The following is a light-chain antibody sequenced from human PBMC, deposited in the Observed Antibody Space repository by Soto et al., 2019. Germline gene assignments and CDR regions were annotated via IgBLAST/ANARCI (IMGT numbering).Light chain of an antibody. CDR3: CAYAGSSTLV. CDR2: EVN. J-gene: IGLJ2*01. Sequence: QSALTQPASVSGSPGQSITISCTGSSSDIGSYDFVSWYQQYPGKAPKLAIFEVNKRHSEISDRFSGAKAGNTASLTISGLQADDEAVYYCCAYAGSSTLVFGGGTKVTVL. V-gene: IGLV2-23*02. CDR1: SSDIGSYDF.